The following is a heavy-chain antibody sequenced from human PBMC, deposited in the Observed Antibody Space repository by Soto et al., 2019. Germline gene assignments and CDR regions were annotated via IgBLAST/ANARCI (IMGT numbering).Heavy chain of an antibody. CDR1: GYSFASYW. D-gene: IGHD6-6*01. Sequence: GESLKISCKGSGYSFASYWIGWVRQMPGKGLEWMGIIYPGDSDTRYSPSFQGQVTISADKSISTAYLQWSSLKASDTAMYYCARGSSSRWFWFDPWGQGTLVTVSS. CDR2: IYPGDSDT. CDR3: ARGSSSRWFWFDP. J-gene: IGHJ5*02. V-gene: IGHV5-51*01.